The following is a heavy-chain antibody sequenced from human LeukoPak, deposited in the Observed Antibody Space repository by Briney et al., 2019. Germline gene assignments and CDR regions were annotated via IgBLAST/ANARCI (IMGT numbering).Heavy chain of an antibody. CDR3: AKVGPVDGMQS. D-gene: IGHD6-13*01. V-gene: IGHV3-23*01. Sequence: GGSLRLSCAASGFTFSSYAMSWVRQAPGKGLEWVSSISSSSKYIDYADSVEGRFTISRDNSKNTLYLEMNSLRAEDTAVYYCAKVGPVDGMQSWGQGTLVTVSS. CDR2: ISSSSKYI. CDR1: GFTFSSYA. J-gene: IGHJ5*02.